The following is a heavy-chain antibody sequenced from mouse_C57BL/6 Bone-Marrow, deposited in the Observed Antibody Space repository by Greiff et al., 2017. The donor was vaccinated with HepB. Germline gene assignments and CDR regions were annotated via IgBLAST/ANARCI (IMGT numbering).Heavy chain of an antibody. CDR3: ARGGYYRAWFAY. Sequence: EVKVVESGGGLVKPGGSLKLSCAASGFTFSSYAMSWVRQTPEKRLEWVATISDGGSYTYYPDNVKGRFTISRDNAKNNLYLQMSHLKSEDTAMYYCARGGYYRAWFAYWGQGTLVTVSA. CDR2: ISDGGSYT. D-gene: IGHD2-3*01. CDR1: GFTFSSYA. J-gene: IGHJ3*01. V-gene: IGHV5-4*03.